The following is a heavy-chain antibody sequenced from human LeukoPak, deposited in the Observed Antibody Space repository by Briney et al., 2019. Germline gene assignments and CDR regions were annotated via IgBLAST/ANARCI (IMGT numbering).Heavy chain of an antibody. Sequence: SETLSLTCTVSGGSISSYYWGWIRQSPGKGLECIGYIYYSGITNYNPSLKSRVTISVDTSKNQFSLKLSSVTAADTAVYYCARRGAIIIGSGYYHDAFDIWGQGTMVTVSS. CDR1: GGSISSYY. J-gene: IGHJ3*02. CDR3: ARRGAIIIGSGYYHDAFDI. D-gene: IGHD3-22*01. V-gene: IGHV4-59*08. CDR2: IYYSGIT.